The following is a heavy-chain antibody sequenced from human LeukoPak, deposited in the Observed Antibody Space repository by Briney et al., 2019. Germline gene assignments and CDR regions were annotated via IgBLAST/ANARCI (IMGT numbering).Heavy chain of an antibody. D-gene: IGHD2-2*01. CDR2: INPNSGGT. V-gene: IGHV1-2*02. J-gene: IGHJ3*02. CDR3: ASLRYCSSTSCYDDAFDI. CDR1: GYTFTGYY. Sequence: ASVKVSCKASGYTFTGYYMHWVRQAPGQGLEWMGWINPNSGGTNYAQKFQGRVTMTRDTSISTAYMELSRLRSGDTAVYYCASLRYCSSTSCYDDAFDIWGQGTMVTVSS.